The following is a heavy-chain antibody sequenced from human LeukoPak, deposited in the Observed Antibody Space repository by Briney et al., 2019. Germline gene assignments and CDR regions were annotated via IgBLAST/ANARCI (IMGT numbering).Heavy chain of an antibody. D-gene: IGHD4-17*01. Sequence: SETLSLTCTVSGGSISSSIYYWGWIRQPPGKGLEWIGSIHYSGVTYYNPSLKSRVTIYVDTSRNQFSLTLRSVTAADTSVYYCVTRRGDGAYRPDNWGQGTLVTVSS. CDR2: IHYSGVT. CDR3: VTRRGDGAYRPDN. V-gene: IGHV4-39*01. J-gene: IGHJ4*02. CDR1: GGSISSSIYY.